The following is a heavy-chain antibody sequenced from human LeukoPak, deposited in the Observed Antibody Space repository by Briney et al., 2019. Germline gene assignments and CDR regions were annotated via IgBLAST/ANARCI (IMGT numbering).Heavy chain of an antibody. V-gene: IGHV3-11*01. CDR2: ISSSGGTT. J-gene: IGHJ4*02. Sequence: PGGSLRLSCAASGFTFRDYYMTWIRQAPGKGLEWVSYISSSGGTTYYADSVKGRFTISRDNSKNTLYLQMNSLRAEDTAVYYCAKEGLSYYDSSGYVDYWGQGTLVTVSS. D-gene: IGHD3-22*01. CDR1: GFTFRDYY. CDR3: AKEGLSYYDSSGYVDY.